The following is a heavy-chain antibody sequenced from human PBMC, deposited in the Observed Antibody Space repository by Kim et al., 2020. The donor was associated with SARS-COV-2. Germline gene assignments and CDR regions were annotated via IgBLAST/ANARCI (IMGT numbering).Heavy chain of an antibody. CDR1: GYTFTSYG. V-gene: IGHV1-18*04. CDR3: ARDAGSRKRITMVRGVITWFDP. D-gene: IGHD3-10*01. CDR2: ISAYNGNT. Sequence: ASVKVSCKASGYTFTSYGISWVRQAPGQGLEWMGWISAYNGNTNYAQKLQGRVTMTTDTSTSTAYMELRSLRSDDTAVYYCARDAGSRKRITMVRGVITWFDPWGQGTLVTVSS. J-gene: IGHJ5*02.